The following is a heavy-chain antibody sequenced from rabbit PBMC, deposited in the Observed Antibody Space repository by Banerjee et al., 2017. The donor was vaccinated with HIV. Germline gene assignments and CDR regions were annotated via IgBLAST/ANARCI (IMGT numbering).Heavy chain of an antibody. J-gene: IGHJ6*01. D-gene: IGHD8-1*01. V-gene: IGHV1S40*01. CDR3: ARDSSYSYSFEL. CDR2: IYGGITGST. CDR1: GFSFSSSYY. Sequence: QSLEESGGGLVQPEGSLTLTCKASGFSFSSSYYMCWVRQAPGKGLEWIACIYGGITGSTYYATWAKGRFTISKTSSTTVTLQMTSLTAADTATYFCARDSSYSYSFELWGPGTLVTVS.